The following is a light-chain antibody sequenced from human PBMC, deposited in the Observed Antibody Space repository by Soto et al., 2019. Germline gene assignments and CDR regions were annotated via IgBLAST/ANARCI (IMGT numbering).Light chain of an antibody. J-gene: IGKJ4*01. CDR1: QSLLYRSNNKNY. V-gene: IGKV4-1*01. CDR3: QHYVTWPLT. Sequence: DIVLTQSPDSLAVSLGERATINCKSSQSLLYRSNNKNYLAWYQQKPGQPLKLLISWASTRESGVPDRFSGSGSGADFTLTISRLQAEDVAVYYCQHYVTWPLTFGGGTKVDIK. CDR2: WAS.